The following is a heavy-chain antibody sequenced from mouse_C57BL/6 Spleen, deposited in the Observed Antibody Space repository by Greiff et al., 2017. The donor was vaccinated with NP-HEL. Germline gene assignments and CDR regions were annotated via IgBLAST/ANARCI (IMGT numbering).Heavy chain of an antibody. CDR1: GYAFSSYW. D-gene: IGHD2-3*01. V-gene: IGHV1-80*01. Sequence: QVQLQQSGAELVKPGASVKISCKASGYAFSSYWMNWVKQRPGKGLEWIGQIYPGDGDTNYNGKFKGKATLTADKSSSTAYMQLSSLTSEDSAVYFCARGDYDGYYPTWFAYWGQGTLVTVSA. CDR2: IYPGDGDT. J-gene: IGHJ3*01. CDR3: ARGDYDGYYPTWFAY.